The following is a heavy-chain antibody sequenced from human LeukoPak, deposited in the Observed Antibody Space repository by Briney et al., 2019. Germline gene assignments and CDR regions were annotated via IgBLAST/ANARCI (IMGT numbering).Heavy chain of an antibody. CDR3: ATSPYGDRYYFDY. Sequence: ASVKVSCKASGYTFTSYGISWVRQAPGQGLEWMGWISAYNGNTNYAQKLQGRVTMTTDTSTSTAYMELSSLRSEDTAVYYCATSPYGDRYYFDYWGQGTLVTVSS. D-gene: IGHD4-17*01. V-gene: IGHV1-18*01. CDR2: ISAYNGNT. J-gene: IGHJ4*02. CDR1: GYTFTSYG.